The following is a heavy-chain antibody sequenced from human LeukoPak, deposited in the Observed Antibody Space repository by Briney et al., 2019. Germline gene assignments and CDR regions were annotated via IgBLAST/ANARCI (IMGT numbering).Heavy chain of an antibody. Sequence: GGSLRLSCAASGFTFDDYAMHWVRQAPGKGLEWVSGISWNSGSIGYADSVKGRFTISRDNAKNSLYLQMNSLRAEDTALYYCARSERLDYWGQGTLVTVSS. J-gene: IGHJ4*02. CDR1: GFTFDDYA. CDR3: ARSERLDY. CDR2: ISWNSGSI. V-gene: IGHV3-9*01.